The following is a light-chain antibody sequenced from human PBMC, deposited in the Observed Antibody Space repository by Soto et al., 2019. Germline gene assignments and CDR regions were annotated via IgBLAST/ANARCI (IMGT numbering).Light chain of an antibody. CDR1: QSISSS. Sequence: DIQMTQSPSSVSASVGDRVTITCRASQSISSSLGWYQQKPGTVPKLLIYAASSLQSGVPPRFSGSGAGIEFTLSITSLQPEDFGTYYCQQGDSFPITFGQGTRLDIK. CDR2: AAS. J-gene: IGKJ5*01. V-gene: IGKV1-12*01. CDR3: QQGDSFPIT.